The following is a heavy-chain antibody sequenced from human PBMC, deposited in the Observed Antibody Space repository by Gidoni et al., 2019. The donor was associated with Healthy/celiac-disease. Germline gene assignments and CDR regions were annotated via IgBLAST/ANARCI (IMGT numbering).Heavy chain of an antibody. CDR3: ARLGIAAAGFYYFDY. J-gene: IGHJ4*02. D-gene: IGHD6-13*01. V-gene: IGHV4-61*02. CDR2: IYTSGST. Sequence: QVQLQESGPGLVKPSQTLSLTCTVSGGSISSGSYYWSWIRQPAGKGLEWIGRIYTSGSTNYNPSLKSRVTISVDTSKNQFSLKLSSVTAADTAVYYCARLGIAAAGFYYFDYWGQGTLVTVSS. CDR1: GGSISSGSYY.